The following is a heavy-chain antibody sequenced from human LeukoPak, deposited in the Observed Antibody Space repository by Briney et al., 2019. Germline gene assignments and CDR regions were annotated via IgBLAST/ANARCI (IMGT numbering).Heavy chain of an antibody. CDR3: ARWVDSSGYNDAFDI. CDR2: IYPGDSDT. J-gene: IGHJ3*02. D-gene: IGHD6-19*01. V-gene: IGHV5-51*01. Sequence: GESLKISCKGSGYSFTSYWIGWVRQMPGKGLEWMGIIYPGDSDTRYSPSFQGHVTISADKSISTAYLQWSSLKASDTAMYYCARWVDSSGYNDAFDIWGQGTMVTVSS. CDR1: GYSFTSYW.